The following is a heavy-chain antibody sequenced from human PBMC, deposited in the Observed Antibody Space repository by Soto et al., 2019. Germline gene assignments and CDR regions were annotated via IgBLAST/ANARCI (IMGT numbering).Heavy chain of an antibody. Sequence: VASVKVSCKASGYTFTSYDINWVRQATLQVLEWMVGIIPIFGTANYAQKFQGRVTITADKSTSTAYMELSSLRSEETAVYYCASTRFWSGYYRDAFAIWGQGTMVTVSS. V-gene: IGHV1-69*06. CDR2: IIPIFGTA. CDR3: ASTRFWSGYYRDAFAI. D-gene: IGHD3-3*01. J-gene: IGHJ3*02. CDR1: GYTFTSYD.